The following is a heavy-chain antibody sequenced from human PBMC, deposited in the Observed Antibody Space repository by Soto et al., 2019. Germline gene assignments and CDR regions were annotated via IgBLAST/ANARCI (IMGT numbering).Heavy chain of an antibody. D-gene: IGHD3-22*01. CDR1: GYSFTSYG. Sequence: GASVKVSCTASGYSFTSYGISWVRQAPGQGPEWMGWISGHNGNTNHPQSLQGRVTMTTDTSRNTAYMEPRSLRSDDTAVYYCARHRFNYYDDTVYYYFDYWGQGTLVTVSS. V-gene: IGHV1-18*04. J-gene: IGHJ4*02. CDR2: ISGHNGNT. CDR3: ARHRFNYYDDTVYYYFDY.